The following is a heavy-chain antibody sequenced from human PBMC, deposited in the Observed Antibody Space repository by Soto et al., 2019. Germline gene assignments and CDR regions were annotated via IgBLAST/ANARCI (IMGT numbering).Heavy chain of an antibody. CDR2: INSDGSTT. CDR1: GFTFSSYW. CDR3: ARVNRGYSYVNY. J-gene: IGHJ4*02. Sequence: EVQLVESGGGLVQPGGSLRLSCAASGFTFSSYWMLWVRQAPGKGLVWVSRINSDGSTTSYADSMKGRFTISRDNAKNTLYLQMNSLRVEDTAVYYCARVNRGYSYVNYWGQGTLVTVSS. D-gene: IGHD5-18*01. V-gene: IGHV3-74*01.